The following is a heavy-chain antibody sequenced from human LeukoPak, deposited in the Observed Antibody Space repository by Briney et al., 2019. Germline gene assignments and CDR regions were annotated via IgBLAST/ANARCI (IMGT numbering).Heavy chain of an antibody. CDR3: ATEGGFGEFLDSIDY. Sequence: GGSLRLSCAASGFTFSNAWMSWVRQAPGKGLEWVGRIKSKTDGGTTDYAAPVKGRFTISRDDSKNTLYLQMNSLKTEDTAVYYCATEGGFGEFLDSIDYWGQGTLVTVSS. D-gene: IGHD3-10*01. V-gene: IGHV3-15*01. CDR2: IKSKTDGGTT. J-gene: IGHJ4*02. CDR1: GFTFSNAW.